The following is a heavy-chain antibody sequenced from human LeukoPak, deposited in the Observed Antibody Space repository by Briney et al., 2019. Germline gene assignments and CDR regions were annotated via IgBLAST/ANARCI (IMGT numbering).Heavy chain of an antibody. CDR2: INHSGST. D-gene: IGHD3-3*01. V-gene: IGHV4-39*01. CDR1: GGSISINSFY. Sequence: SETLSLTCTVSGGSISINSFYWSWIRQPPGKGLEWIGEINHSGSTNYNPSLKSRVTISVDTSKNQFSLKLSSVTAADTAVYYCARHQGVVDLWGRGSLVTVSS. CDR3: ARHQGVVDL. J-gene: IGHJ2*01.